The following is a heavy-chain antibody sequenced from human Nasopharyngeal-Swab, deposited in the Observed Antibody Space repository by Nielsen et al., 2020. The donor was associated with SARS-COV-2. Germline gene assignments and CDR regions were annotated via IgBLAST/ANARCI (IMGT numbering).Heavy chain of an antibody. CDR3: AASPNYYDSSGYPFDI. J-gene: IGHJ3*02. D-gene: IGHD3-22*01. Sequence: ASVKVSCKASGFTFTSSAVQWVRQARGQRLEWIGWIVVGSGNTNYAQKFQERVTITRDMSTSTAYMELSSLRSGDTAVYYCAASPNYYDSSGYPFDIWGQGTMVTVSS. V-gene: IGHV1-58*01. CDR1: GFTFTSSA. CDR2: IVVGSGNT.